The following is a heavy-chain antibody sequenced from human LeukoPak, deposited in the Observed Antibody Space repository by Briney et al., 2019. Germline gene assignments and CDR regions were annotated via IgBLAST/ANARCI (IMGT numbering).Heavy chain of an antibody. CDR3: AKGAYSYASGTYYFDY. V-gene: IGHV3-30*18. CDR2: ISHDGGNE. CDR1: GFASSSYS. D-gene: IGHD3-10*01. J-gene: IGHJ4*02. Sequence: PGGSLRLSCVASGFASSSYSMHWVRQAPGKGLECVAVISHDGGNEYYADSVKGRFAISRDISTNTLYLHMSSLRADDTAVYYCAKGAYSYASGTYYFDYWGQGTLVTVSS.